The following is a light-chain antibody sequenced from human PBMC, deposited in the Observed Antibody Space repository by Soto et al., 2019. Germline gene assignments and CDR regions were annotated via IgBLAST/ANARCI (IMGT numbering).Light chain of an antibody. V-gene: IGKV1-39*01. J-gene: IGKJ1*01. CDR3: QQIYSIPVT. CDR1: QSSSSW. CDR2: AAS. Sequence: DIQMTQSPSSLSASVGDRVTITSRASQSSSSWLAWYQQKPGKAPKLLIYAASTLQSGVPSRFSGSGSGTDVTLTISSGQHEDFATYYCQQIYSIPVTFGQGTKVDIK.